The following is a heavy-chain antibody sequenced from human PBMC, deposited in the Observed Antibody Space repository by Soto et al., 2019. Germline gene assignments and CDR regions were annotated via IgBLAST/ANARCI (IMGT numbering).Heavy chain of an antibody. CDR1: EFTFSSYS. CDR2: ISSSSSTI. CDR3: ASDMDGYSYYYYGMDV. Sequence: GGSLRLSCAASEFTFSSYSMNWVRQAPGKGLEWVSYISSSSSTIYYADSVKGRFTISRDNAKNSLYLQMNSLRDEDTAVYYCASDMDGYSYYYYGMDVWGQGTTVTVSS. J-gene: IGHJ6*02. D-gene: IGHD5-18*01. V-gene: IGHV3-48*02.